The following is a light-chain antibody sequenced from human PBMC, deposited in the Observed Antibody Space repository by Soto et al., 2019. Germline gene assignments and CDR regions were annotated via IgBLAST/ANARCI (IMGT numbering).Light chain of an antibody. Sequence: QSVLAQPPSVPAAPGQKVTISCSGSSSNIGNNYVSWYQQLPGTAPKLLIYDNNKRPSGIPDRFSGSKSGTSATLGITGLQTGDEADYYCGTWDSSLSAYVFGTGTKV. J-gene: IGLJ1*01. CDR3: GTWDSSLSAYV. CDR2: DNN. V-gene: IGLV1-51*01. CDR1: SSNIGNNY.